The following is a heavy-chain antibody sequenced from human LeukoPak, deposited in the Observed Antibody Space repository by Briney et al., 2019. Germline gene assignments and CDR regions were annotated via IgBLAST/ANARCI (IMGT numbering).Heavy chain of an antibody. CDR1: GYTFTGYY. J-gene: IGHJ3*02. V-gene: IGHV1-2*04. Sequence: ASVKVSCKASGYTFTGYYMHWVRQAPGQGLEWMGWINPNSGGTNYAQKFQGWVTMTRDTSISTAYMELSRLRSEDTAVYYCARDSVGDIIIHGIDIWGQGTMVTVSS. CDR2: INPNSGGT. CDR3: ARDSVGDIIIHGIDI. D-gene: IGHD3-3*01.